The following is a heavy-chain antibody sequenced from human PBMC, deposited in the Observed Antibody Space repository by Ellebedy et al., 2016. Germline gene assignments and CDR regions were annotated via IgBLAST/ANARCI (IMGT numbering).Heavy chain of an antibody. CDR2: IIPIFGTA. V-gene: IGHV1-69*13. CDR1: GGTFSSYA. D-gene: IGHD3-22*01. J-gene: IGHJ6*03. CDR3: ARDQDYYDSSGYYPLLYYMDV. Sequence: SVKVSXXASGGTFSSYAISWVRQAPGQGLEWMGGIIPIFGTANYAQKFQGRVTITADESTSTAYMELSSLRSEDTAVYYCARDQDYYDSSGYYPLLYYMDVWGKGTTVTVSS.